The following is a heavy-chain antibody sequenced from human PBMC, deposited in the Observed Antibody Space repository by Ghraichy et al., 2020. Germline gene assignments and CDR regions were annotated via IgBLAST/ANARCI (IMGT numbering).Heavy chain of an antibody. V-gene: IGHV4-59*01. CDR3: ARGSNWNYLGHFQY. J-gene: IGHJ1*01. D-gene: IGHD1-7*01. CDR2: IYYSGST. CDR1: GGSIRSYY. Sequence: SETLSLTCTVSGGSIRSYYWSWILQPPGKGLEWIGYIYYSGSTDYYPSFKSRVTISIDTSKNQFSLKVRSVTAADTAVYYCARGSNWNYLGHFQYWGQGALVTVSS.